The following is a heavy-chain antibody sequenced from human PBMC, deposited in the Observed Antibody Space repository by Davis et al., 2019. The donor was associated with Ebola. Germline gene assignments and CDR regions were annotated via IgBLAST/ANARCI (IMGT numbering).Heavy chain of an antibody. CDR3: ARERSGTSNWFDP. J-gene: IGHJ5*02. CDR2: INPNTGGT. Sequence: ASVKVSCKASGYTFTGFYIHWARQAPGQGLEWLGWINPNTGGTNLAQKFQGWVTLTRDTSISTAYMELSRLRSDDTAVYYCARERSGTSNWFDPWGQGTLVTVSS. D-gene: IGHD1-26*01. CDR1: GYTFTGFY. V-gene: IGHV1-2*04.